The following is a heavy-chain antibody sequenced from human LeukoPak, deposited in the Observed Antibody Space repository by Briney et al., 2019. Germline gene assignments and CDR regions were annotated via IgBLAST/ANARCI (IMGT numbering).Heavy chain of an antibody. Sequence: SETLSLTCTVSGGSTSSYYWSWIRQPPGKGLEWIGYVYYTGNTNYNPSLKSRVTISVDTSRNQFSLKLSSVTAADTAVYYCANSTIASSGYFDYWGQGTLVTVSS. CDR2: VYYTGNT. CDR3: ANSTIASSGYFDY. V-gene: IGHV4-59*08. J-gene: IGHJ4*02. D-gene: IGHD3-22*01. CDR1: GGSTSSYY.